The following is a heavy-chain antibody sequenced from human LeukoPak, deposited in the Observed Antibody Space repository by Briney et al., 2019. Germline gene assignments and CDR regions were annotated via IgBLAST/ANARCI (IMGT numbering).Heavy chain of an antibody. V-gene: IGHV3-48*04. D-gene: IGHD2-15*01. J-gene: IGHJ3*02. CDR3: ARMILGTFDI. CDR2: ISSGTTTI. CDR1: GFAFSSYS. Sequence: GGSLRLSCAASGFAFSSYSINWVRQAPGKGLEWVSSISSGTTTIYYADSVKGRFTISRDNAKNSLYLQMNSLRAEDTAVYYCARMILGTFDIWGQGTMVTVSS.